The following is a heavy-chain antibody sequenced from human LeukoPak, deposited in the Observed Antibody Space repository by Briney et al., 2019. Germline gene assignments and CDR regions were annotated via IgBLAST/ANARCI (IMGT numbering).Heavy chain of an antibody. V-gene: IGHV3-11*04. D-gene: IGHD6-19*01. CDR2: ISSSGSVI. J-gene: IGHJ3*02. CDR1: GFTLSDYY. CDR3: ARDRRSRWSGAFDI. Sequence: GGSLRLSSAASGFTLSDYYMSWIRQAPGKGLEWLSYISSSGSVIQYADSVKGRFTISRDNAENSLYLQMNSLRAEDTAVYYCARDRRSRWSGAFDIWGQGTMVSVSS.